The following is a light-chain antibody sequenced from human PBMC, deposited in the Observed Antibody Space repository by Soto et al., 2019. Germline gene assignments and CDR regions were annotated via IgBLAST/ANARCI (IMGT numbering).Light chain of an antibody. V-gene: IGKV3-15*01. CDR3: QHYNNWPLT. CDR1: QSVSSN. J-gene: IGKJ4*01. Sequence: TMMTQSPATLSLSPGERATISCRASQSVSSNLAWYQQKPGQAPRLLIYGASTRATGTPARFSGSGSGTEFTLTISSLQSEDLAVYYCQHYNNWPLTFGGGTKVDIK. CDR2: GAS.